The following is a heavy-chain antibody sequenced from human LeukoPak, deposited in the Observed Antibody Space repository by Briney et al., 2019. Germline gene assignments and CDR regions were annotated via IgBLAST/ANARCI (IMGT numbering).Heavy chain of an antibody. V-gene: IGHV1-18*01. D-gene: IGHD3-10*01. J-gene: IGHJ4*02. CDR3: ARVNHLVLWFGPQTPHFDY. CDR2: ISAYNGNT. CDR1: GYTFTSYG. Sequence: ASVKVSCKASGYTFTSYGISWVRQAPGQGLEWMGWISAYNGNTNYAQKLQDRVTMTTDTSTSTAYMELRSLRSDDTAVYYCARVNHLVLWFGPQTPHFDYWGQGTLVTVSS.